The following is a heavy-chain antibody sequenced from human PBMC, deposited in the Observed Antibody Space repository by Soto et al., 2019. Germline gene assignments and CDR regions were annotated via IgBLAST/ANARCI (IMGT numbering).Heavy chain of an antibody. Sequence: EVQLVESGGGLVQPGGSLRLSCAASGFTFSSYSMNWVRQAPGKGLEWVSYISSSSSTIYYADSVKGRFTISRDNAKNSLYLHMNSLRAEATAVYYCARHPERIAEIGWFDPWGQGTLVTVSS. CDR2: ISSSSSTI. J-gene: IGHJ5*02. CDR3: ARHPERIAEIGWFDP. V-gene: IGHV3-48*01. D-gene: IGHD6-13*01. CDR1: GFTFSSYS.